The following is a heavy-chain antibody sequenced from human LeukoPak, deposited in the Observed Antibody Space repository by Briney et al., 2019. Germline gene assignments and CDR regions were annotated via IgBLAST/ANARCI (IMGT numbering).Heavy chain of an antibody. CDR1: GFTFSSYA. Sequence: GGSLRLSCAASGFTFSSYAMHWVRQAPGKGLEYVSAISSNGGSTYYANSVKGRFTISRDNSKNTLYLQMGSLRAEDMAVYYCARNSYSERGYYFDYWGQGTLVTVSS. J-gene: IGHJ4*02. D-gene: IGHD4-11*01. CDR2: ISSNGGST. CDR3: ARNSYSERGYYFDY. V-gene: IGHV3-64*01.